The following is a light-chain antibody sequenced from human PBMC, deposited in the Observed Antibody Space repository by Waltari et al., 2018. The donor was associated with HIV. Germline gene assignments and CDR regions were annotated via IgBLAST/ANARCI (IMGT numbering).Light chain of an antibody. J-gene: IGKJ4*01. CDR3: QQYNIWPPELT. V-gene: IGKV2-40*01. CDR2: TLS. Sequence: DIVMTQTPLSLPVTPGEPASISCRSSQSLLDSDDGNTYLDWYLQKPGQSPQLLIYTLSYRASGVPDRFSGSGSGTEFTLTISRLQSEDFAVYYCQQYNIWPPELTFGGGTKVEIK. CDR1: QSLLDSDDGNTY.